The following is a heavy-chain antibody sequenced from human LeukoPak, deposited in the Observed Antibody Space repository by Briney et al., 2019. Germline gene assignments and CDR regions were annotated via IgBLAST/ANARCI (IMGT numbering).Heavy chain of an antibody. CDR1: GYSFTSYW. CDR3: ARRPHWGSGWYFDL. CDR2: IYPSDSDT. Sequence: GASLKICCTGSGYSFTSYWIGWVRHTAGKVLEWMGIIYPSDSDTRYSPSFQGQVTISADKSISTAYLQWNSLKASDTAMYFCARRPHWGSGWYFDLWGRGTLVTVSS. J-gene: IGHJ2*01. D-gene: IGHD7-27*01. V-gene: IGHV5-51*01.